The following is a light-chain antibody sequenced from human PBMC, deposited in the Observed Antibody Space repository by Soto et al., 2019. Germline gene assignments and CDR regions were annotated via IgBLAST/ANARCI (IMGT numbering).Light chain of an antibody. CDR2: DVS. Sequence: QSVLTQPASVSGSPGQSITISCTGTSSDVGGYNYVSWYQQHPGKAPKLMIYDVSNRPSGVSNRFSGSKSGNTASLTISGLQAEDEGDYYCSSSTSSSTVVFGGGTKLTVL. CDR1: SSDVGGYNY. V-gene: IGLV2-14*01. J-gene: IGLJ2*01. CDR3: SSSTSSSTVV.